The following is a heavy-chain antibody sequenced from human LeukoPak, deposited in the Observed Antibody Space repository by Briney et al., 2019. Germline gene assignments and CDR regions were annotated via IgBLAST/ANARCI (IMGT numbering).Heavy chain of an antibody. CDR2: IIPIFGTA. CDR3: ARAVVTGTPDGN. CDR1: GYTFTSYD. J-gene: IGHJ4*02. D-gene: IGHD1-7*01. Sequence: EASVKVSCKASGYTFTSYDINWVRQATGQGLEWMGRIIPIFGTANYAQKFQGRVTITTDESTSTAYMELSSLRSEDTAVYYCARAVVTGTPDGNWGQGTLVTVSS. V-gene: IGHV1-69*05.